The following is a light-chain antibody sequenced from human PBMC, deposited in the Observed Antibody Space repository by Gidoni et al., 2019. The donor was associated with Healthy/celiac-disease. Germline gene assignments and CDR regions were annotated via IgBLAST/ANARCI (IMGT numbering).Light chain of an antibody. CDR1: QSISSY. J-gene: IGKJ2*01. CDR2: AAS. CDR3: QQSYSTLYT. Sequence: DIQMTQSPSSLSAAVGDRVTITCRASQSISSYLNWYQQKPGKAPKLLIYAASSLQSGVPSRCSGSGSGTDFTLTISSLQPEDFGTYYCQQSYSTLYTFGQGTKLKIK. V-gene: IGKV1-39*01.